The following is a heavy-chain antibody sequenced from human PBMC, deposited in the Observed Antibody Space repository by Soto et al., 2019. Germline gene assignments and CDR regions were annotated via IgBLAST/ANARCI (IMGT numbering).Heavy chain of an antibody. CDR3: ASSYSGYLDN. Sequence: PSETLFLTCTVSGDSMSSGAYYWNWIRQHPGKGLEWIGYIYYSGNTYYNPSLKSRIVISVDTSKNQFSLNLRSVTAADTAIYYCASSYSGYLDNWGRGALVTVSS. CDR2: IYYSGNT. V-gene: IGHV4-31*03. CDR1: GDSMSSGAYY. D-gene: IGHD3-22*01. J-gene: IGHJ4*02.